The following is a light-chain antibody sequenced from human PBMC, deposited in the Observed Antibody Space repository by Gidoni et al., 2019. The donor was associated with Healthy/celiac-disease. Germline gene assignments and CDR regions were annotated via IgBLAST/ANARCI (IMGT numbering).Light chain of an antibody. Sequence: DLVITQSPDSLAVYLGERATINCKSRQSVLYSSNNKNYLAWYQQKPGQPPKLLIYWASTRESVVPDRFSGSGSGTDFTLTISSLQAEDVAVYYCQQYYSTPWTFGQGTKVEIK. CDR1: QSVLYSSNNKNY. CDR2: WAS. V-gene: IGKV4-1*01. J-gene: IGKJ1*01. CDR3: QQYYSTPWT.